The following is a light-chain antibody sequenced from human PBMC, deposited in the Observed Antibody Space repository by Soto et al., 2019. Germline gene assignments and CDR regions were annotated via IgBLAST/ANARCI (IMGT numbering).Light chain of an antibody. J-gene: IGLJ1*01. CDR3: SSFTTTRFYV. CDR1: SSDIGIYKY. Sequence: QSALTQPASVSGSPGQSIAISCTGSSSDIGIYKYVSWYQQHPGKVPKLIIYEVTNRPSGVSNRFSGSKSGNTASLTISGLQAEDEADYYCSSFTTTRFYVFGPGTKLTVL. CDR2: EVT. V-gene: IGLV2-14*01.